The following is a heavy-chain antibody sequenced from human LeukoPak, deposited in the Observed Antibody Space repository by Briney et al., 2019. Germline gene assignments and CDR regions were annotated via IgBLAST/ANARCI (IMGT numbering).Heavy chain of an antibody. CDR2: INWNSGSI. J-gene: IGHJ6*02. CDR1: GFTLDDSA. V-gene: IGHV3-9*01. CDR3: VKDVSSTVYYWYGMDV. D-gene: IGHD2-2*01. Sequence: GRSLRLSCAASGFTLDDSAMHWARQAPGKGLEWVSGINWNSGSIAYVDSVKGRFTISRDNARNSLYLQMDSLRPEDTALYYCVKDVSSTVYYWYGMDVWGQGTTVTVSS.